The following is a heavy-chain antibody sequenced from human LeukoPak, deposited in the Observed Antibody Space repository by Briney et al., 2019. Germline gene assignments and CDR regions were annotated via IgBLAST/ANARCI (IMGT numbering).Heavy chain of an antibody. D-gene: IGHD6-13*01. Sequence: SETLSLTCTVSGGSISSGDYYWSWIRQPPGKGLEWIGYIYYSGSTYYNPSLKSRVTISVDTSKNQFSLKLSSVTAADTAVYYCARVESSSWYGEYFDLWGRGTLVTVSS. J-gene: IGHJ2*01. CDR1: GGSISSGDYY. CDR2: IYYSGST. V-gene: IGHV4-30-4*01. CDR3: ARVESSSWYGEYFDL.